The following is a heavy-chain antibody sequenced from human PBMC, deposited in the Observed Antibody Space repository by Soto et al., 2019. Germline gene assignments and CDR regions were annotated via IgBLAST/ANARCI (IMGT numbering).Heavy chain of an antibody. Sequence: EVQLVESGGGLVQPGGSLRLSCAASGFTFSSYWMSWVRQAPGKGLEWVANIKQDGSEKYYVDSVKGRFTIPRDNAKNSLYLQMNSLRAEDTAVYYCAGSFDYSNYVAYYYGMDVWGQGTTVTVSS. D-gene: IGHD4-4*01. CDR1: GFTFSSYW. CDR3: AGSFDYSNYVAYYYGMDV. V-gene: IGHV3-7*01. CDR2: IKQDGSEK. J-gene: IGHJ6*02.